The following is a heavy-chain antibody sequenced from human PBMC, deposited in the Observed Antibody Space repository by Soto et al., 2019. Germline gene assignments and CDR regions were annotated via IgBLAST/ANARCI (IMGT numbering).Heavy chain of an antibody. Sequence: GGSLRLSCAASGFTFSSYSMNWVRQAPGKGLEWVSSISSSSSYIYYADSVKGRFTISRDNAKNSLYLQMNSLRAEDTAVYYCASHQSIYDSSGYYHDLAGLDYWGQGTLVTVSS. CDR1: GFTFSSYS. CDR2: ISSSSSYI. J-gene: IGHJ4*02. V-gene: IGHV3-21*01. D-gene: IGHD3-22*01. CDR3: ASHQSIYDSSGYYHDLAGLDY.